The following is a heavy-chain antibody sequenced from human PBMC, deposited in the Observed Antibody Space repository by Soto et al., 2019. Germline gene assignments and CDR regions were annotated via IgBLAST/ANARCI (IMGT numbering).Heavy chain of an antibody. CDR3: ARDPRGRTYDSSGYSWAFDI. J-gene: IGHJ3*02. D-gene: IGHD3-22*01. Sequence: TLASTFTVSGGSMSSCGYYWSWIRQHPVKVLEWIGYIYYIGSTYYNPSLKSRVNISVETSKNQFSMKLSSVTAADTAVFYCARDPRGRTYDSSGYSWAFDIWGQGTMFT. CDR1: GGSMSSCGYY. CDR2: IYYIGST. V-gene: IGHV4-31*03.